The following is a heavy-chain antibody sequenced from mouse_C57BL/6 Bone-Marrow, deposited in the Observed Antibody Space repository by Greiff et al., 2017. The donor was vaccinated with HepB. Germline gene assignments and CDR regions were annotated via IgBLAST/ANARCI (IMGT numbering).Heavy chain of an antibody. D-gene: IGHD2-3*01. CDR2: IDPENGDT. CDR1: GFNIKDDY. V-gene: IGHV14-4*01. J-gene: IGHJ2*01. CDR3: TTKEVPRSDGYYFYYFDY. Sequence: EVQLQQSGAELVRTGASVKLSCTASGFNIKDDYMHWVKQRPEQGLEWIGWIDPENGDTEYASKFQGKATITADTSSNTAYLQLSSLTSEDTAVYYCTTKEVPRSDGYYFYYFDYWGQGTTLTVSS.